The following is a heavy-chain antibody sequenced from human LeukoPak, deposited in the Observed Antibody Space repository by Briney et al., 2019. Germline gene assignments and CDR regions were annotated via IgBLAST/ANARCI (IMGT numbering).Heavy chain of an antibody. D-gene: IGHD2-8*02. Sequence: GGSLRLSCAASGFTVITNDMTWVRQAPGKGLEWVSVLYSDGNTKYVDSVQGRFTISRDSSKNTLYLQMNSLRAEDTAVYFCAKEFGTAWALSSFDSWGQGTLVTVSS. CDR3: AKEFGTAWALSSFDS. CDR1: GFTVITND. J-gene: IGHJ4*02. V-gene: IGHV3-53*01. CDR2: LYSDGNT.